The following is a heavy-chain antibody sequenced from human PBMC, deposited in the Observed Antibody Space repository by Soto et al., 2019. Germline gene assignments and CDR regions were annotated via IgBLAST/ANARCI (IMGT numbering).Heavy chain of an antibody. CDR3: AKQPKSDYDPSAFFDY. CDR2: ISYDGSNK. V-gene: IGHV3-30*18. CDR1: GFTFSSYG. D-gene: IGHD5-12*01. J-gene: IGHJ4*02. Sequence: QVQLVESGGGVVQPGRSLRLSCAASGFTFSSYGMHWVRQAPGKGLEWVAGISYDGSNKYHADSVKGRFSVSRDNSRNTLNLQMRSLRGEDTAVYYCAKQPKSDYDPSAFFDYWGQGILVTVTS.